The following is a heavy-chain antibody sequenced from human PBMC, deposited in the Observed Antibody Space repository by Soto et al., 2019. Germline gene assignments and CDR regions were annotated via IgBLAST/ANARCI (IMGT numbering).Heavy chain of an antibody. CDR3: ARSMVRGVIFDY. CDR1: GGSISSGDYY. J-gene: IGHJ4*02. CDR2: IYYSGST. V-gene: IGHV4-30-4*01. Sequence: PSETLSLTCTVSGGSISSGDYYWSWIRQPPGKGLEWIGYIYYSGSTYYNPSLKSRVTISVDTSKNQFSLKLSSVTAADTAVYYCARSMVRGVIFDYWGQGTLVTSPQ. D-gene: IGHD3-10*01.